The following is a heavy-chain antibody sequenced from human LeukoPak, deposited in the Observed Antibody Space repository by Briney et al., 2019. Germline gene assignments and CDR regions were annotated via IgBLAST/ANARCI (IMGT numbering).Heavy chain of an antibody. CDR2: ISVSGGST. D-gene: IGHD5-12*01. J-gene: IGHJ5*02. CDR1: GFTFSSYA. Sequence: GGSLRLSCAASGFTFSSYAMSCVRQAPGKGLEWVSTISVSGGSTYYADSVKGRFTISRDNSKNTLYLQMNSLRAEDTAVYYCAKDQRSGLRPSWGQGTLVTVSS. V-gene: IGHV3-23*01. CDR3: AKDQRSGLRPS.